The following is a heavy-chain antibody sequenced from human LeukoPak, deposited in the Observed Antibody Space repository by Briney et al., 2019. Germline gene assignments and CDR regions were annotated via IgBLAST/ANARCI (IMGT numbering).Heavy chain of an antibody. Sequence: GGSLRLSCEGSAFIFSGHWMNWVRQAPGKGLEWVSAISGSGGSTYYAVSRDNSKNMLYLQMNSLRAEDTAVYYCARHLRWLAAFDYWGQGTLVTVSS. CDR3: ARHLRWLAAFDY. CDR1: AFIFSGHW. D-gene: IGHD6-19*01. V-gene: IGHV3-23*01. CDR2: ISGSGGST. J-gene: IGHJ4*02.